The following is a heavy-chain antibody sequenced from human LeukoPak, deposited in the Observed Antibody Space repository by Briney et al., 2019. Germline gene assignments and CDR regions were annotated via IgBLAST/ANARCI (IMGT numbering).Heavy chain of an antibody. D-gene: IGHD2-2*01. CDR3: ARDHALPQPSNAFDI. J-gene: IGHJ3*02. CDR2: IYYSGSA. Sequence: SETLSLTCTVSGDSISSSTYYWDWIRQPPGKGLEWIGSIYYSGSAYNKLSLKSRLSVSIDKSKNQFSLKLSSVTAADTAVYYCARDHALPQPSNAFDIWGQGTMVTVSS. V-gene: IGHV4-39*07. CDR1: GDSISSSTYY.